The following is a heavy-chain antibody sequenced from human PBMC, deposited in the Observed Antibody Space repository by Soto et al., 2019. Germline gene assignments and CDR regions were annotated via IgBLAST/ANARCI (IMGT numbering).Heavy chain of an antibody. CDR2: IYYSGSI. V-gene: IGHV4-59*08. CDR3: ARHSAVAGTVYYYGMDV. Sequence: PSETLSLTCTVSGGSISSYYWSWIWQPPGKGLEWIGYIYYSGSINYNPSLKSRVTISVDTSKNQFSLKLSSVTAADTAVYYCARHSAVAGTVYYYGMDVWGQGTTVTVSS. CDR1: GGSISSYY. J-gene: IGHJ6*02. D-gene: IGHD6-19*01.